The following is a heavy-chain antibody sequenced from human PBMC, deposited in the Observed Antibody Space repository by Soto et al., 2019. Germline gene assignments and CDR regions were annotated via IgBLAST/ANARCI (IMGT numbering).Heavy chain of an antibody. CDR3: ARERSYGLDY. CDR1: GYIYTSYD. V-gene: IGHV1-8*01. J-gene: IGHJ4*02. Sequence: TSVKVSCKDSGYIYTSYDINWVRQATGQGLEWMGWMNPNSGNTVYAQKFQGRVTMTGNTSISTAYMELSSLRSEDTAVYYCARERSYGLDYWGQGTLVTVSS. D-gene: IGHD5-18*01. CDR2: MNPNSGNT.